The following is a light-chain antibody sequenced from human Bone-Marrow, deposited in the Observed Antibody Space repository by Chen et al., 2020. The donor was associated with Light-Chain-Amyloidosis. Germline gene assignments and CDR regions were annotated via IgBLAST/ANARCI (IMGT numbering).Light chain of an antibody. J-gene: IGLJ3*02. CDR2: DDS. Sequence: YGLTQPSSVSVAPGQTATIACGGNNIGSTSVHWYQQTPGQAPLLVVYDDSDRPSGIPERWSGSNSGNTATLTISRVEAGDEADYYCQVWDRSSDRPVFGGGTTLTVL. CDR1: NIGSTS. V-gene: IGLV3-21*02. CDR3: QVWDRSSDRPV.